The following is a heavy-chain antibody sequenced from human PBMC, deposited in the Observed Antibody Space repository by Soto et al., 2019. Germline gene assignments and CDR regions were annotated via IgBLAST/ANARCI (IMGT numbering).Heavy chain of an antibody. CDR3: AKGTNDYYSGMDV. Sequence: GGSLRLSCAASGFTFSSYAMRWVRQAPGKGLEWVSAISGSGGSTYYADSVKGRFTISRDNSKHTLYLQMNSLRAEDTAVYYYAKGTNDYYSGMDVWGQGTTVTVSS. CDR2: ISGSGGST. J-gene: IGHJ6*02. CDR1: GFTFSSYA. D-gene: IGHD2-8*01. V-gene: IGHV3-23*01.